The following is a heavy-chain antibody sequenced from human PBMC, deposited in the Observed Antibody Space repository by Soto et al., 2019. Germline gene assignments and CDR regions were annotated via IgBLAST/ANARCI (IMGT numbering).Heavy chain of an antibody. J-gene: IGHJ6*02. CDR3: ARRWLIVEGYYYYGMYV. Sequence: GEALTISCKSSGYSITSYWSSWVRQMPGKGLEWMGRIDPSDSYTNYSPSFQGHVTISADKSISTAYLQWSSLKASDIAMYYCARRWLIVEGYYYYGMYVWGQGTTVPVS. V-gene: IGHV5-10-1*01. D-gene: IGHD3-22*01. CDR2: IDPSDSYT. CDR1: GYSITSYW.